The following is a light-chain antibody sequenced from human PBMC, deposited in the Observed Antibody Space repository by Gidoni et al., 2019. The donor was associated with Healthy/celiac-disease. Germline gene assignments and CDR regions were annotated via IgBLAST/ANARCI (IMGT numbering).Light chain of an antibody. CDR2: AAA. CDR3: QQSYSTSWT. V-gene: IGKV1-39*01. Sequence: DIQMTQSPSSLSASVGDRVTITCRASQSISGYLHWYQQKPGKAPTLLIYAAASLQSGVPSRFSGSGSGTDFTLTISSLQPEDFATDYCQQSYSTSWTFGQGTKVEIK. CDR1: QSISGY. J-gene: IGKJ1*01.